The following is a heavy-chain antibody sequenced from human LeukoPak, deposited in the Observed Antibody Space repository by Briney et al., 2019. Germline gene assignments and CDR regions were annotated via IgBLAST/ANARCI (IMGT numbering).Heavy chain of an antibody. CDR1: GFTLRSYS. Sequence: PGGSLRLSCAASGFTLRSYSMNWVRQAPGKGLEWVSYISSSSSTIYYADSVKGRFTISRDNAKNSLYLQMNSLRADDTAVYYCSKKGQSEDYGKPGWGQGTLVTVSS. V-gene: IGHV3-48*04. CDR2: ISSSSSTI. CDR3: SKKGQSEDYGKPG. D-gene: IGHD4-17*01. J-gene: IGHJ4*02.